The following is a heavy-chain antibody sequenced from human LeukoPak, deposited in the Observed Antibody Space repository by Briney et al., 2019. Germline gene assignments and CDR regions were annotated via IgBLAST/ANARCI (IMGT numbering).Heavy chain of an antibody. D-gene: IGHD3-10*01. CDR1: GVTFSSYA. CDR3: ANCGFGELYGYYYYGMDV. CDR2: ISGSGGST. J-gene: IGHJ6*04. Sequence: GGSLRLSCAASGVTFSSYAMSWVRQAPGKGLEWVSAISGSGGSTYYADSVKGRFTISRDNSKNTLYLQMNSLRAEDTAVCYCANCGFGELYGYYYYGMDVWGKGTTVTVSS. V-gene: IGHV3-23*01.